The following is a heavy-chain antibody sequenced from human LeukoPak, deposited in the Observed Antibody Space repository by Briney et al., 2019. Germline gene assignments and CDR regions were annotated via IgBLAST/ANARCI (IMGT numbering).Heavy chain of an antibody. Sequence: GGSLRLSCAASGFTFSSYSMNWVRQAPGKGLEWVSSISSSSSYIYYADPVKGRFTISRDNAKNSLYLQMNSLSAEDTAVYYCARVVGATKLDYWGQGTLVTVSS. CDR2: ISSSSSYI. CDR3: ARVVGATKLDY. D-gene: IGHD1-26*01. J-gene: IGHJ4*02. CDR1: GFTFSSYS. V-gene: IGHV3-21*01.